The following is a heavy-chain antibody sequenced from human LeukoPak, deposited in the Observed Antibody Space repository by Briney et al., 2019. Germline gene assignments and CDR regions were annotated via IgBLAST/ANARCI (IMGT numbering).Heavy chain of an antibody. CDR2: ISSNGGST. J-gene: IGHJ4*02. CDR1: GFTFSSYA. Sequence: GRSLRLSCAASGFTFSSYAMHWVRQAPGKGLEYVSAISSNGGSTYYANSVKGRFTISRDNSKNTLYLQMGSLRAEDMAVYYCARDHSTLSGSYTFDYWGQGTLVTVSS. V-gene: IGHV3-64*01. CDR3: ARDHSTLSGSYTFDY. D-gene: IGHD1-26*01.